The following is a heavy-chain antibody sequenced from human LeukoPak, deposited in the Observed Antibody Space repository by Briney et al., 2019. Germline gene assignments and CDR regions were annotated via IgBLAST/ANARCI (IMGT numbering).Heavy chain of an antibody. CDR1: GGTFSSYA. Sequence: ASVKVSCKASGGTFSSYAISWLRQAPGQGLEWMGGIIPIFGTANYAQKFQGRVTITADESTSTAYMELSSLRSEDTAVYYCARGPGVRFLEWLLSDYYMAVWGTRTTVTVSS. J-gene: IGHJ6*03. CDR3: ARGPGVRFLEWLLSDYYMAV. D-gene: IGHD3-3*01. CDR2: IIPIFGTA. V-gene: IGHV1-69*13.